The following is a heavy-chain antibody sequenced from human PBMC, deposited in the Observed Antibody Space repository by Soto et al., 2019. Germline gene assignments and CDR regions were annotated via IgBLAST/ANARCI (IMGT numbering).Heavy chain of an antibody. V-gene: IGHV4-30-2*01. J-gene: IGHJ5*02. Sequence: QLQLQESGSGLVKPSQTLSLTCAVSGGSITSDGHSWNWIRQPPGKGLEWIGYIFDSGGTYYNPSLKSRVTLSVERSKNQFSMNLASVTAADTAVYYCVRGDRAYNSYDPWGQGTLVTVSS. CDR2: IFDSGGT. CDR3: VRGDRAYNSYDP. CDR1: GGSITSDGHS.